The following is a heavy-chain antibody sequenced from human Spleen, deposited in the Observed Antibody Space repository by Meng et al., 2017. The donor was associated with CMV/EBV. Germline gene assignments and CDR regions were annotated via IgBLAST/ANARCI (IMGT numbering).Heavy chain of an antibody. CDR1: GFTMSSHY. CDR2: MWYDGSSK. J-gene: IGHJ6*02. Sequence: GESLKISCAASGFTMSSHYMHWVRQAPGKGLEWVAVMWYDGSSKYYADSVKGRFTISRDNSKNTLYLQMNSLRAEDTAVYYCAKGGGNYPTNGMDVWGQGTTVTVSS. V-gene: IGHV3-33*06. CDR3: AKGGGNYPTNGMDV. D-gene: IGHD4-11*01.